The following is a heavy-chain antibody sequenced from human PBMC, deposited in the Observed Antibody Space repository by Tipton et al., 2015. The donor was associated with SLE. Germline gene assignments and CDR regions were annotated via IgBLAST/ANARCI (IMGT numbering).Heavy chain of an antibody. V-gene: IGHV3-7*03. CDR3: ARDGYDSSGYNY. D-gene: IGHD3-22*01. CDR2: IKQDGSEK. CDR1: GFTFSDYY. J-gene: IGHJ4*02. Sequence: GSLRLSCAASGFTFSDYYMSWIRQAPGKGLEWVANIKQDGSEKYYVDSVKGRFTISRDNAKNSLYLQMNSLRAEDTAVYYCARDGYDSSGYNYWGQGTLVTVSS.